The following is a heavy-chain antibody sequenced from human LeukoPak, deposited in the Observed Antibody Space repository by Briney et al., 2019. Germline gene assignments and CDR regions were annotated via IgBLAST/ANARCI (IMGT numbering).Heavy chain of an antibody. Sequence: GGSLRLSCAASGFTFSSYDMSWVRQAPGKGLEWVSAISGSGGSTYYADSVKGRFTISRDNSKNTLYLQLNRLRAEDTAVYYCAKGGAVSSKSITMIRGTRRYYYYMDVWGKGTTVTISS. CDR1: GFTFSSYD. D-gene: IGHD3-10*01. CDR2: ISGSGGST. J-gene: IGHJ6*03. CDR3: AKGGAVSSKSITMIRGTRRYYYYMDV. V-gene: IGHV3-23*01.